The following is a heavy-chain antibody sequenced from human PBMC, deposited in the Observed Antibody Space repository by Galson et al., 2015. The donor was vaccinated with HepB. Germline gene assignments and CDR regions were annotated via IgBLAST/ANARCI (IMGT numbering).Heavy chain of an antibody. J-gene: IGHJ6*02. CDR2: INNSSTTI. CDR3: ARNSGHVDKYYYYYYGMDI. CDR1: GFTFSSYS. V-gene: IGHV3-48*02. Sequence: SLRLSCAASGFTFSSYSINWVRQAPGKGLEWISYINNSSTTIYYADSVKGRFTISRDNAKNSLYLQMNSLRDEDTAVYYCARNSGHVDKYYYYYYGMDIWGQGTTVTVSS. D-gene: IGHD5-12*01.